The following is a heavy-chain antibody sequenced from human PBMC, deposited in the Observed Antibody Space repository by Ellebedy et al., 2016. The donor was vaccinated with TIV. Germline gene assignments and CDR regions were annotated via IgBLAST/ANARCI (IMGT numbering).Heavy chain of an antibody. J-gene: IGHJ6*02. V-gene: IGHV4-59*12. CDR1: GGSINSYY. D-gene: IGHD4-17*01. Sequence: SETLSLXXTVSGGSINSYYWSWIRQPPGKGLEWIGYIYYSGSTNYNPSLKSRVTISVDKSKNQFSLKLSSVTAADTAVYYCARGVSYGDYTRYYGMDVWGQGTTVTVSS. CDR2: IYYSGST. CDR3: ARGVSYGDYTRYYGMDV.